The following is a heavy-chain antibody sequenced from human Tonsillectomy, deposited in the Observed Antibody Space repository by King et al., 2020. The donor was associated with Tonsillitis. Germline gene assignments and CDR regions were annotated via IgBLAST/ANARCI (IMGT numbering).Heavy chain of an antibody. J-gene: IGHJ4*02. D-gene: IGHD5-24*01. CDR1: GFTFSEYA. Sequence: VQLVESGGGVVQPGRSLRLSCAASGFTFSEYAMNWVRQAPGKGLEWVAVISYDGSEIYYADSVEGRFTISRDNPKNTLYLQMNSLITEDTAVYYCTSREMGDGYSPFHYWGQGTLVTVSS. V-gene: IGHV3-30-3*01. CDR3: TSREMGDGYSPFHY. CDR2: ISYDGSEI.